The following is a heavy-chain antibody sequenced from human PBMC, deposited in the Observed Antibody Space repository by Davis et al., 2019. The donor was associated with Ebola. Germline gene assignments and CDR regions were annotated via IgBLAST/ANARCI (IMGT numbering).Heavy chain of an antibody. CDR1: GFTFSSYA. J-gene: IGHJ4*02. V-gene: IGHV3-23*01. D-gene: IGHD6-19*01. Sequence: GESLKISCAASGFTFSSYAMSWVRQAPGKGLEWVSAISGSGGSTYYADSVKGRFTISRDNSKNTLYLQMNSLRAEDKAVYYCAKDMYSSGWYWDYWGQGTLVTVSS. CDR2: ISGSGGST. CDR3: AKDMYSSGWYWDY.